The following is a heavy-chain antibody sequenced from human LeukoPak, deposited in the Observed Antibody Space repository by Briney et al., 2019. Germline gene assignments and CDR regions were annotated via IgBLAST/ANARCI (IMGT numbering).Heavy chain of an antibody. J-gene: IGHJ4*02. CDR1: GFTFDDYT. V-gene: IGHV3-43*01. CDR3: AKARHEGRLKYYFDY. D-gene: IGHD1-1*01. Sequence: GGSLRLSCAASGFTFDDYTMHWVRQAPGKGLEWVSLISWDGGSTYYADSVKGRFTISRDNSKNSLYLQMNSLRTEDTALYYCAKARHEGRLKYYFDYWGQGTLVTVSS. CDR2: ISWDGGST.